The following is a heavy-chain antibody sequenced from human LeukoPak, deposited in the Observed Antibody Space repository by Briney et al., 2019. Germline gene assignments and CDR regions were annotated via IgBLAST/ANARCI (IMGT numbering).Heavy chain of an antibody. J-gene: IGHJ5*02. V-gene: IGHV1-8*01. CDR3: TRGAAGILLGT. D-gene: IGHD6-13*01. CDR2: MNPNSGNT. Sequence: ASVKVSCKASGYTFTNYDINWVRQATGQGLVWMGWMNPNSGNTGYAQKFQGRVTMTRNTSISTAYMELSSLTSEDTAVYYCTRGAAGILLGTWGQGTLVTVSS. CDR1: GYTFTNYD.